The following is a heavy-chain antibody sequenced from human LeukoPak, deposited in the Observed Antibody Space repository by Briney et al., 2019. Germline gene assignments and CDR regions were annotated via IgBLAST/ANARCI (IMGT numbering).Heavy chain of an antibody. CDR2: ISAYNGNT. V-gene: IGHV1-18*01. J-gene: IGHJ6*02. Sequence: ASVKVSCKASGYTFTSYGISWVRQAPGQGLEWMGWISAYNGNTNYAQKLQGRVTMTTDTSTSTAYMELRSLRSDETAVYYCARDGPRERSYYSPYYYGMDVWGQGTTVTVSS. CDR3: ARDGPRERSYYSPYYYGMDV. D-gene: IGHD1-26*01. CDR1: GYTFTSYG.